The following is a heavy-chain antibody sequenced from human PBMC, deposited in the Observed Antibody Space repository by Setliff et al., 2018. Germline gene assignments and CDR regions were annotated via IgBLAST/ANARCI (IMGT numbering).Heavy chain of an antibody. J-gene: IGHJ6*03. CDR1: GDSISSRRNY. CDR3: VRMSGFQYIDV. V-gene: IGHV4-61*09. CDR2: IYTSWST. D-gene: IGHD3-3*01. Sequence: LSLTCTVSGDSISSRRNYWGWFRQPAGKELEWIGQIYTSWSTNYNPSLKSRVTISLDTSKNQFSLSLTSVTAEDTAVYYCVRMSGFQYIDVWDKGTTVTVSS.